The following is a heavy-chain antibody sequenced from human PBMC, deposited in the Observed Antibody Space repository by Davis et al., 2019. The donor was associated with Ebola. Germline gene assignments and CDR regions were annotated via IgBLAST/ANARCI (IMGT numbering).Heavy chain of an antibody. CDR2: IYYSGST. D-gene: IGHD4-17*01. Sequence: PGGSLRLSCTVSGGSISSSSYYWGWIRQPPGKGLEWIGSIYYSGSTYYNPSLKSRVTISVDTSKNQFSLKLSSVTAADTAVYYCARLVTTATGYFDYWGRGTLVTVSS. CDR1: GGSISSSSYY. J-gene: IGHJ4*02. CDR3: ARLVTTATGYFDY. V-gene: IGHV4-39*01.